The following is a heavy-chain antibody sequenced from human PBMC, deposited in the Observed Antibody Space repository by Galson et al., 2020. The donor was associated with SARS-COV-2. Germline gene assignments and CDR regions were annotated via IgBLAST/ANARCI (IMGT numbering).Heavy chain of an antibody. D-gene: IGHD3-3*01. CDR2: TYYSGST. CDR3: ARASRTIFGVVKHFDY. J-gene: IGHJ4*02. Sequence: ETSETLSLTCTVSGGSISSGGYYWSWIRQNPGKGLEWIGYTYYSGSTYYNPSLKSRVTISVDTSKNQFSLKLSSVTAADTAVYYCARASRTIFGVVKHFDYWGQGTLVTVSS. CDR1: GGSISSGGYY. V-gene: IGHV4-31*03.